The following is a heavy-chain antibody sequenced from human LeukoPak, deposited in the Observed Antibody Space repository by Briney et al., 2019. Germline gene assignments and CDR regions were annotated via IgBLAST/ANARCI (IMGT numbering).Heavy chain of an antibody. CDR2: ISHIEST. J-gene: IGHJ3*02. CDR3: ARDRISINALDM. CDR1: GASISGHY. D-gene: IGHD1-14*01. Sequence: SETLSLTCTVSGASISGHYLTWLRHPPGKGLEWIGYISHIESTNYNTSLKSRLTISVDTSKNQFSLKLTSVSAADAAVYYCARDRISINALDMWGQGTMVTVSS. V-gene: IGHV4-59*11.